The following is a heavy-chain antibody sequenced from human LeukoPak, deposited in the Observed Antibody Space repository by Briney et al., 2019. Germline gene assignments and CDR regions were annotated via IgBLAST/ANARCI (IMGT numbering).Heavy chain of an antibody. CDR3: ARGAYYYED. CDR2: IYYSGST. D-gene: IGHD3-22*01. V-gene: IGHV4-61*01. Sequence: SETLSLTCTVSGGSVSSGSYYWSWIRQPPGKGLEWIGYIYYSGSTNYNPSLKSRVTISVDTSKNQFSLKLSSVTAADTAVYYCARGAYYYEDWGQGTLVTVSS. J-gene: IGHJ4*02. CDR1: GGSVSSGSYY.